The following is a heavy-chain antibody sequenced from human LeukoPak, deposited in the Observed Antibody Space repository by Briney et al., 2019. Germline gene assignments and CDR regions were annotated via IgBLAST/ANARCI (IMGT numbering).Heavy chain of an antibody. CDR3: ARDRYYDSSGYYFTPTGYFDY. J-gene: IGHJ4*02. Sequence: PGGSLRLSCAASGFTFSSYSMNWVRQAPGKGLEWVSYISSSSTTIFYTDSVKGRFTISRDNSKNTLYLQMNSLTAEDTAVYYCARDRYYDSSGYYFTPTGYFDYWGQGTLVTVSS. CDR1: GFTFSSYS. D-gene: IGHD3-22*01. CDR2: ISSSSTTI. V-gene: IGHV3-48*01.